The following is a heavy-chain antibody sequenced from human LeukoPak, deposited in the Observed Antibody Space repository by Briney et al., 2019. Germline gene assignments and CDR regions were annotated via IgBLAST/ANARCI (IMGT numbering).Heavy chain of an antibody. Sequence: ASVKVSCKASGYTFTSYGISWVRQAPGQGLEWMGWISSYNGNTNYAQKLQGRVTMTTDTSTTTAYMELKSLRSDDTAVYYCARTTHGTSDVFNFWGKGQWSPSLQ. CDR2: ISSYNGNT. V-gene: IGHV1-18*01. D-gene: IGHD1-26*01. J-gene: IGHJ3*01. CDR1: GYTFTSYG. CDR3: ARTTHGTSDVFNF.